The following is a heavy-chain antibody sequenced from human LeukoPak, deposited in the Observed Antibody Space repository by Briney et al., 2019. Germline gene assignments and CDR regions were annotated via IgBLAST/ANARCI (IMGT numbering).Heavy chain of an antibody. D-gene: IGHD3-3*01. CDR3: ARGLRAYYYYGMDV. J-gene: IGHJ6*02. Sequence: QPGGSLRLSCAASGFNFASNWMHWVRQTPGKGLMWVSRIKSGGSGTSYADSVEGRFTISRDNSKNTLFLQMGSLRVEDMAVYYCARGLRAYYYYGMDVWGQGTTVTVSS. V-gene: IGHV3-74*01. CDR2: IKSGGSGT. CDR1: GFNFASNW.